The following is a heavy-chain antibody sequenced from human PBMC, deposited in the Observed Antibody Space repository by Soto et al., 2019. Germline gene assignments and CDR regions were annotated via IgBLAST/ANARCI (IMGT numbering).Heavy chain of an antibody. CDR1: GFTFDDYA. J-gene: IGHJ6*02. CDR3: SKDMGFEGITGIASRYGMDV. D-gene: IGHD1-20*01. Sequence: EVQLVESGGGLVQPGRSLRLSCAASGFTFDDYAMHWVRQAPGKGLEWVSGISWNSGRIGYADSVKGRFTISRDNAKNSLYLQMSSLRAEDTALYYCSKDMGFEGITGIASRYGMDVWGQGTTVTV. CDR2: ISWNSGRI. V-gene: IGHV3-9*01.